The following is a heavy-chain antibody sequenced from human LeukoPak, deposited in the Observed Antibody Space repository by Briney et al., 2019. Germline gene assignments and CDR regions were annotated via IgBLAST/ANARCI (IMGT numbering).Heavy chain of an antibody. CDR2: IYYSGSA. J-gene: IGHJ6*03. Sequence: SETLSFTCTVSGGSMRNYYWSWIPQPPGKGLESIGYIYYSGSARYNASLKSRVTISLDTSKNQFSLKLSSVTTADTAVYYCAKDGMTKLRRGSYYYCLDVGGKGTTVTVSS. D-gene: IGHD1-20*01. CDR3: AKDGMTKLRRGSYYYCLDV. CDR1: GGSMRNYY. V-gene: IGHV4-59*01.